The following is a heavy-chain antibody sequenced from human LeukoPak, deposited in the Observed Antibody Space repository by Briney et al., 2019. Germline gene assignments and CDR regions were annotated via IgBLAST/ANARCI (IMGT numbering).Heavy chain of an antibody. D-gene: IGHD3-10*01. CDR1: GFTVSSNE. V-gene: IGHV3-38-3*01. CDR2: ISGGST. CDR3: ARGSAGFGELLYYFDY. J-gene: IGHJ4*02. Sequence: GGSLRLSCAASGFTVSSNEMSWVRQAPGKGLEWVSSISGGSTYYADSRKGRFTISRDNSKNTLHLQMNSLRAEDTAVYYCARGSAGFGELLYYFDYWGQGTLVTVSS.